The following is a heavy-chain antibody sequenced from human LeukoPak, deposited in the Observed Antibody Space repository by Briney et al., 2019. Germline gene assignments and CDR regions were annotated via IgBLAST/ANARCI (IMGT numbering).Heavy chain of an antibody. CDR3: ARAPKSYSAWYILH. CDR1: GYTLSNYG. D-gene: IGHD6-19*01. CDR2: ISHRNDNT. Sequence: GASVKVSCKSSGYTLSNYGITWVRQAPGQGLEWMGWISHRNDNTNYAQNLQGRVTMTTDTSTSTAYMELRSLGPDDTAVYYCARAPKSYSAWYILHWGQGTLVTVSS. J-gene: IGHJ4*02. V-gene: IGHV1-18*01.